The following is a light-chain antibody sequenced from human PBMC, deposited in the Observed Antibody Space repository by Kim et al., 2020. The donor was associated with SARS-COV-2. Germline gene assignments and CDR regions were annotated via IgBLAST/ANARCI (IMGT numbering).Light chain of an antibody. J-gene: IGLJ2*01. V-gene: IGLV1-40*01. CDR3: QSYDSSLSGLL. CDR2: GNS. Sequence: QSVLTQPPSVSGAPGQRVTISCTGSSSNIGAGYDVHWYQQVPGTVPKLLIYGNSNRPSGVPDRFSGAKSGTSASLAITGLQAEDEADYYCQSYDSSLSGLLFGGGTQLTVL. CDR1: SSNIGAGYD.